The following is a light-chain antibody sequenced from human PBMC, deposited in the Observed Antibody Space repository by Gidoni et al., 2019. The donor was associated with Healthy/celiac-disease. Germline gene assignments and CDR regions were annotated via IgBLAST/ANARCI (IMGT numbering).Light chain of an antibody. CDR3: QQYYSTPPT. Sequence: DIVMTQSPDPLAVSLGERATINCKSSQSVFYSSNNKNYLAWYQQKPGQPPKLLIYWASTRESGVPDRFSGSGSGTDFTLTISSLQAEDVAVYYCQQYYSTPPTFVQGTKVEIK. V-gene: IGKV4-1*01. CDR1: QSVFYSSNNKNY. J-gene: IGKJ1*01. CDR2: WAS.